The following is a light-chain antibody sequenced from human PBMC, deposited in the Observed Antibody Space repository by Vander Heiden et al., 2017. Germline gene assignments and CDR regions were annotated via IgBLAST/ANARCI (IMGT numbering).Light chain of an antibody. CDR2: DVS. V-gene: IGLV2-14*01. Sequence: QSPVTHPAPLSGSPGQSITISCTGTSSHVGRYNYVSWYQQHPGKAPKLMIYDVSNRPSGVSNPFSGSKSGNTASLTISGLQAEDEADYYCSSYTSSSVVVFGGGTKVTVL. CDR1: SSHVGRYNY. J-gene: IGLJ2*01. CDR3: SSYTSSSVVV.